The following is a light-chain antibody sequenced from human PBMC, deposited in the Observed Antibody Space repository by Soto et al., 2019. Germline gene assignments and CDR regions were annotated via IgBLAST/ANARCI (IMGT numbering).Light chain of an antibody. CDR1: SGHSSYA. V-gene: IGLV4-69*02. CDR2: VNSDGSH. Sequence: QPVLTQSPSASASLGASVKLTCTLNSGHSSYAIAWHQQQPEKGPRYLMKVNSDGSHSKGDGIPDRFSGSTSGAERYLTISSLQPEDEADYYCQTWGTGIWVFGGGTKLTVL. CDR3: QTWGTGIWV. J-gene: IGLJ3*02.